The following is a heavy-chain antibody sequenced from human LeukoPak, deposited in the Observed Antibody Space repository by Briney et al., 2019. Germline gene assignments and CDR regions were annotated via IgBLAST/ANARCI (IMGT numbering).Heavy chain of an antibody. CDR2: INPSGGST. CDR1: GHTFTSYY. CDR3: ARTSVITMVFDY. J-gene: IGHJ4*02. V-gene: IGHV1-46*01. Sequence: ASVKVSCKASGHTFTSYYMHWVRQAPGQGLEWMGIINPSGGSTSYAQKFQGRVTMTRDTSTSTVYMELSSLRSEDTAVYYCARTSVITMVFDYWGQGTLVTVSS. D-gene: IGHD3-10*01.